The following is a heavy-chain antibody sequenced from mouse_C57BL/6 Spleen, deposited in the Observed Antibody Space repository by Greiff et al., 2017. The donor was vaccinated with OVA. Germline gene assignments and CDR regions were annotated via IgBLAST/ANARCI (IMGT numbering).Heavy chain of an antibody. J-gene: IGHJ1*03. D-gene: IGHD5-1*01. Sequence: QVQLQQSGAELVKPGASVKMSCKASGYTFTSYWITWVKQRPGQGLEWIGDIYPGSGSTNYHEKFKSKATLTVDTSSSTAYMQLSSLTSEDSAVYYCARSSNLYFDVWGTGTTVTVSS. CDR2: IYPGSGST. CDR3: ARSSNLYFDV. V-gene: IGHV1-55*01. CDR1: GYTFTSYW.